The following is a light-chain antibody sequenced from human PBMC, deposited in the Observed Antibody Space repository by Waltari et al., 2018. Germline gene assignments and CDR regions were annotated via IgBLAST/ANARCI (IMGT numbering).Light chain of an antibody. CDR3: SSYASSNTGL. J-gene: IGLJ2*01. CDR2: EVW. CDR1: SSDIGGYNR. V-gene: IGLV2-14*01. Sequence: QAALTQPPSMSGSPGQSVTISCTGTSSDIGGYNRVSWYQQHPGKAHKVMIYEVWHLPSGVSDRVSGAKSGNTASLTISGLQAEDEADYYCSSYASSNTGLFGGGTRLTVL.